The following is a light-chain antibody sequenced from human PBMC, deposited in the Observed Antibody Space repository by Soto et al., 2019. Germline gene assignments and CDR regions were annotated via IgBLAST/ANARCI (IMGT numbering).Light chain of an antibody. CDR1: QSVNNNY. Sequence: EIVLTQSPGTLSLSPGEGPTLSCRAIQSVNNNYLAWYQQRPGQAPRPLIYGASIRPNGVPDRFFGSGSGTDFTLTISRLEPEDFAVFFCQQYGTSPFTFGPGTTVDI. CDR2: GAS. V-gene: IGKV3-20*01. CDR3: QQYGTSPFT. J-gene: IGKJ3*01.